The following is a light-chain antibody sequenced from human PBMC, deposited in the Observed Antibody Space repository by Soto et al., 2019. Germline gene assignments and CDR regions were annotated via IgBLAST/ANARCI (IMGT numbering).Light chain of an antibody. V-gene: IGKV3-20*01. J-gene: IGKJ2*01. CDR3: QQYGSSPKYT. Sequence: ESVLTQSPGPLSLSPGERATLSCRASQSVSSSYLAWYQQKPGQAPRLLIYGASSRATGIPDRFSCSGSGKDFTLTISRLEPEAFAVYYCQQYGSSPKYTFEQAAKLQIQ. CDR2: GAS. CDR1: QSVSSSY.